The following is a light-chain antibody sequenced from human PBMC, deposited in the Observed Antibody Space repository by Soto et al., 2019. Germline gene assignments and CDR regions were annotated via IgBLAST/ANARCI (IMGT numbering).Light chain of an antibody. CDR3: CSYAGSSTLV. Sequence: QSALTQPASVSGSPGQSITISCTGTSSDVGSYNLVSWYQQHPGKAPKLMIYEGSKRPSGVSNRFSGSKSGNTASLTLSGLQAEDDADYYCCSYAGSSTLVFGGGTQLTVL. CDR2: EGS. J-gene: IGLJ2*01. V-gene: IGLV2-23*01. CDR1: SSDVGSYNL.